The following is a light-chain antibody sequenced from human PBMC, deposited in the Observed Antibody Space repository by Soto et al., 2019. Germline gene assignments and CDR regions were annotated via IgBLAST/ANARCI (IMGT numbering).Light chain of an antibody. CDR3: SSNTAGGSI. Sequence: QSALTQPASVSGSPGQSITISCTGTSGDVGGYYYVSWYQQLPGKAPKLMISEVSNRPSGVSNRFSGSKSGNTASLTISGLQAADEADYFCSSNTAGGSIFGTGTKLTVL. CDR2: EVS. J-gene: IGLJ1*01. V-gene: IGLV2-14*01. CDR1: SGDVGGYYY.